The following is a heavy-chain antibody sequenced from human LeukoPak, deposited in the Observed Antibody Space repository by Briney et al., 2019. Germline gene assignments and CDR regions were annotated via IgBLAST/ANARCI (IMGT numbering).Heavy chain of an antibody. CDR1: GGTFSSYA. J-gene: IGHJ6*02. V-gene: IGHV1-18*01. CDR2: ISGYNGDT. D-gene: IGHD3-10*01. CDR3: ARDRTMVRGADNYGMDV. Sequence: ASVTVSCKASGGTFSSYAISWVRQAPGQGLEWMGWISGYNGDTKYGQKLQDRVTMTTDTSTSTAYMEVRSLRSDDTAVYYCARDRTMVRGADNYGMDVWGHGTTVTVSS.